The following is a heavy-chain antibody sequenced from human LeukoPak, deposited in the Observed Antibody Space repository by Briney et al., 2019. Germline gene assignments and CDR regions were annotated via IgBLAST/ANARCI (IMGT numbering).Heavy chain of an antibody. V-gene: IGHV4-34*01. Sequence: PSETLSLTCAVYGGSFSGYYWSWIRQPPGKGLEWIGEINHSGSTNYNPSLKSRVTISVDTSKNQFSLKLSSVTAADTAVYYCARAQYDYVWGSYRSLDYWGQGTLVTVSS. J-gene: IGHJ4*02. CDR3: ARAQYDYVWGSYRSLDY. CDR2: INHSGST. CDR1: GGSFSGYY. D-gene: IGHD3-16*02.